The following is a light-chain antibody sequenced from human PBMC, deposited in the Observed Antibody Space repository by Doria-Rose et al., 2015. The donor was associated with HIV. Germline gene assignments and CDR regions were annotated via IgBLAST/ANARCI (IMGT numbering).Light chain of an antibody. J-gene: IGLJ1*01. V-gene: IGLV2-23*02. CDR3: CSYAGTPLV. CDR2: EVN. Sequence: PASVSGSPGQSITPSCTGPSNYVGSYNLVSWYQQHPGKAPKLMIYEVNKRPSGVSYRFSGPKSGNTASLTISGLQAEDEADYYCCSYAGTPLVFGSGTKVTVL. CDR1: SNYVGSYNL.